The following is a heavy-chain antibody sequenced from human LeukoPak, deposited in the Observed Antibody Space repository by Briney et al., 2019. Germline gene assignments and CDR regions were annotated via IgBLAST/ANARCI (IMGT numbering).Heavy chain of an antibody. Sequence: PGGSLRLSCVASAFTFNNYWMHWVRQAPGKGLEWVSGIHGNGETTYYADSVKGRFTISRDNSKNTLYLQMNSLRAEDTAVYYCARDLRFMGGSYYYGMDVWGQGTTVTVSS. V-gene: IGHV3-NL1*01. CDR2: IHGNGETT. D-gene: IGHD1-26*01. CDR1: AFTFNNYW. CDR3: ARDLRFMGGSYYYGMDV. J-gene: IGHJ6*02.